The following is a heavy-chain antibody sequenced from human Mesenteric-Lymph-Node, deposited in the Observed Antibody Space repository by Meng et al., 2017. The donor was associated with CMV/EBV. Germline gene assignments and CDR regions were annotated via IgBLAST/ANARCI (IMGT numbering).Heavy chain of an antibody. Sequence: GGSLRLSCVASGFSFNDYAMHWVRQAPGKGLEWVSLITWNGARTYYADSVKGRFTISRDDNKNSLYLEMNSLRVEDTALYYCAKEELRDFYFGVDVWGQGTTVTVSS. CDR1: GFSFNDYA. CDR3: AKEELRDFYFGVDV. CDR2: ITWNGART. J-gene: IGHJ6*02. V-gene: IGHV3-43D*03. D-gene: IGHD3-10*01.